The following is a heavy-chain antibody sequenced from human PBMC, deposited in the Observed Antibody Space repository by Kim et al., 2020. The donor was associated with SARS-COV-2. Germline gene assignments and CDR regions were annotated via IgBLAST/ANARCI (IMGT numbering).Heavy chain of an antibody. V-gene: IGHV1-46*01. CDR3: ARVPRGLGFCNSISCARRGMDV. CDR1: GYTFTDFY. CDR2: INPNGGST. D-gene: IGHD2-2*01. J-gene: IGHJ6*02. Sequence: ASVKVSCKASGYTFTDFYLHWVRQAPGQGLEWMGIINPNGGSTSYAQKFQGRLTVTRDTSTSTVFMELTSLRSEDTAVYYCARVPRGLGFCNSISCARRGMDVWGQGTTVTVSS.